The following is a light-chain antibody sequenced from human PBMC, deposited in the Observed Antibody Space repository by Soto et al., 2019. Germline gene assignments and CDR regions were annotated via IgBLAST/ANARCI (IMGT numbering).Light chain of an antibody. CDR2: KTS. CDR3: QRDGVS. J-gene: IGKJ1*01. Sequence: IVLTQSPGTLSLSPGERATLSCRASHSISSTYLAWYQQKPGQAPRLVIYKTSNRATGVPDRFSGSGSGTDFTLTISRLEPEDSAVYYCQRDGVSVGQGTKVEIK. CDR1: HSISSTY. V-gene: IGKV3-20*01.